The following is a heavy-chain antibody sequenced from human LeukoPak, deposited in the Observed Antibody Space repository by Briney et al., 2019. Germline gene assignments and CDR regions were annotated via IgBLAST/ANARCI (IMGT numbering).Heavy chain of an antibody. D-gene: IGHD3-3*01. Sequence: PSETLSLTCAVYGGSFSGHYWSWIRQPPGKGLEGIGEINHSGSTNYNPSLESRVTISVDTSKNHFSLKLSSVTAADTAVYYCASGQYYDLWSGYYVDWGQGTLVTVSA. CDR2: INHSGST. CDR1: GGSFSGHY. J-gene: IGHJ4*02. CDR3: ASGQYYDLWSGYYVD. V-gene: IGHV4-34*01.